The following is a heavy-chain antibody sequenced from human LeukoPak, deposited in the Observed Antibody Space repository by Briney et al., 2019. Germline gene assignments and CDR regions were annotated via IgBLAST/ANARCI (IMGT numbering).Heavy chain of an antibody. D-gene: IGHD3-22*01. CDR1: GGSISSYY. CDR2: IYTSGST. V-gene: IGHV4-4*07. Sequence: SEALSLTCTVSGGSISSYYWSWIRQPAGKGLEWIGRIYTSGSTNYNPSLKSRVTMSVDTSKNQFSLKLSSVTAADTAVYYCARAYYDSSVQEYMDVWGKGTTVTISS. J-gene: IGHJ6*03. CDR3: ARAYYDSSVQEYMDV.